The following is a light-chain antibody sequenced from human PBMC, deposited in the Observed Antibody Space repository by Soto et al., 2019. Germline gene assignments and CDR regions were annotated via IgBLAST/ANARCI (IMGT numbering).Light chain of an antibody. CDR3: SSHASGSTLI. Sequence: QSAPTQPASVSGSPGQSTTISCTGTSSDVGTYNHISWYQQHPGKAPKLIIYDVTSRPSGVSNRFSGSKSGNTASLTISGLQAEDEADYYCSSHASGSTLIFGGGTKVTVL. V-gene: IGLV2-14*03. CDR2: DVT. CDR1: SSDVGTYNH. J-gene: IGLJ2*01.